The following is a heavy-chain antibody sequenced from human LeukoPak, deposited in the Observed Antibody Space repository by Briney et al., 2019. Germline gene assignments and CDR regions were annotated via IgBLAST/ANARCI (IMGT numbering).Heavy chain of an antibody. J-gene: IGHJ4*02. CDR1: GFTFSSYV. Sequence: GGSLRLSRAASGFTFSSYVMHRVRQAPGKGLEWVAVISYDGSNKYYADSVKGRFTISRDNSKNTLYLQMNSLRAEDTAVYYCARAATVTTISGDYWGQGTLVTVSS. CDR2: ISYDGSNK. V-gene: IGHV3-30-3*01. D-gene: IGHD4-17*01. CDR3: ARAATVTTISGDY.